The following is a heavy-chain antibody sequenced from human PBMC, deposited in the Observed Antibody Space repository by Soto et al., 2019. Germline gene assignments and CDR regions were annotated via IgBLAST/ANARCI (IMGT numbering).Heavy chain of an antibody. J-gene: IGHJ4*02. CDR1: GFTFSSYG. CDR2: ISYDGSNK. V-gene: IGHV3-30*18. Sequence: RGSLRLSCAASGFTFSSYGMHWVRQAPGKGLEWVAVISYDGSNKYYADSVKGRFTISRDNSKNTLYLQMNSLRAEDAAVYYCAKDRGIVVVPAGPFDYWGQGTLVTVSS. D-gene: IGHD2-2*01. CDR3: AKDRGIVVVPAGPFDY.